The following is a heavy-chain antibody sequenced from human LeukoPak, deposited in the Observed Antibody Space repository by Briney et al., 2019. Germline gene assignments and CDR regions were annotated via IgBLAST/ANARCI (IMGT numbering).Heavy chain of an antibody. CDR1: GGSISSSSYY. D-gene: IGHD2-15*01. Sequence: SETLSLTCTVSGGSISSSSYYWGWIRQPPGKGLEWIGIIYYSGTTYYNPSLKSRVTISIDTSKNQFSLKLSSVTAADTAVYFCARNFPGVGCSGGSCYDYWGQGTLVTVSS. CDR3: ARNFPGVGCSGGSCYDY. J-gene: IGHJ4*02. CDR2: IYYSGTT. V-gene: IGHV4-39*07.